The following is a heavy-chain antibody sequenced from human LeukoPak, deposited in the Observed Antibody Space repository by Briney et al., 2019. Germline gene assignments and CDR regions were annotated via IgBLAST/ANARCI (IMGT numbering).Heavy chain of an antibody. J-gene: IGHJ4*02. CDR2: IYHSGST. CDR1: GGSISSGSYY. CDR3: AREMRYSSGWYPDY. Sequence: SETLSLTCTVSGGSISSGSYYWSWIRQPAGKGLEWIGEIYHSGSTNYNPSLKSRVTISVDKSKNQFSLKLSSVTAADTAVYYCAREMRYSSGWYPDYWGQGTLVTVSS. D-gene: IGHD6-19*01. V-gene: IGHV4-61*10.